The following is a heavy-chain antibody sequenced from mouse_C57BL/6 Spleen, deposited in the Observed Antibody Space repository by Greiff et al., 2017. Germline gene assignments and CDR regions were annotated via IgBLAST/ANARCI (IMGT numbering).Heavy chain of an antibody. CDR3: ARPTMVTRYFDV. V-gene: IGHV1-52*01. CDR1: GYTFTSYW. CDR2: IDPSDSET. Sequence: QVQLQQSGAELVRPGSSVKLSCKASGYTFTSYWMHWVKQRPIQGLEWIGNIDPSDSETHYNQKFKDKATLTVDKSSSTAYMQLSSLTSEDSAVYYCARPTMVTRYFDVWGTGTTVTVSS. J-gene: IGHJ1*03. D-gene: IGHD2-10*01.